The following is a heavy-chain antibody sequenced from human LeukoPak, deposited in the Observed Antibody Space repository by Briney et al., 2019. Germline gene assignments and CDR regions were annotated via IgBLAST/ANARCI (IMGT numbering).Heavy chain of an antibody. CDR1: GFTFSSYS. D-gene: IGHD3-3*01. J-gene: IGHJ6*04. Sequence: GGSLRLSCAASGFTFSSYSMNWVRQAPGKGLEWVSSISSSSSYIYYADSVKGRFTISRDNAMNSLYLQMNSLRAEDTAVYYCAAISRTKMDVWGKGTTVTVSS. CDR2: ISSSSSYI. V-gene: IGHV3-21*04. CDR3: AAISRTKMDV.